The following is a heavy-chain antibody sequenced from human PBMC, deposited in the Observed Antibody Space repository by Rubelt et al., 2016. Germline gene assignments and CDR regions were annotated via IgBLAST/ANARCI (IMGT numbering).Heavy chain of an antibody. D-gene: IGHD3-10*01. CDR2: ISWNSGSL. J-gene: IGHJ4*02. Sequence: GGGLVQPGRSLRLSCAASGFTFDDYAIHWVRQAPGKGLEWVSGISWNSGSLVYADSVKGRFTISRDNAKNSLYLQMNSLRAEDTAVYYCAVEPENYYGSGSSLSDYWGQGTLVTVSS. CDR3: AVEPENYYGSGSSLSDY. CDR1: GFTFDDYA. V-gene: IGHV3-9*01.